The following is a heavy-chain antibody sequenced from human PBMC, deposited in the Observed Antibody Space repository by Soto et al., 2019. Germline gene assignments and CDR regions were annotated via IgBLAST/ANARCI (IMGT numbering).Heavy chain of an antibody. Sequence: EVQLVESGGGLVQPGGSLRLYCAASGFTFSDHYMDWVRQAPGKGLEWVGRTRNKANSYTTEYAASVKGRFTISRDDSKNSLYLQMNSLKTEDTAVYYCARVSSREGYSFDYWGQGTLVTVSS. D-gene: IGHD2-2*01. CDR3: ARVSSREGYSFDY. V-gene: IGHV3-72*01. CDR1: GFTFSDHY. CDR2: TRNKANSYTT. J-gene: IGHJ4*02.